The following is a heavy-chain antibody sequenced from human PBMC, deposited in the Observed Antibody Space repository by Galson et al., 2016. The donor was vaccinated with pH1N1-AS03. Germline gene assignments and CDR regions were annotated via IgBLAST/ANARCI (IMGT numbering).Heavy chain of an antibody. D-gene: IGHD2/OR15-2a*01. CDR1: GFSLATSGVG. Sequence: PALVKPTQTLMLTCAFSGFSLATSGVGVGWIRQPPGKALEWLALIYWDDDKLYNPSLKSRLTVTKDTSKNLVVLTLTDMDPVDTATYFCTRSRYYNTNLYYFDYWGQGTLVTVSS. J-gene: IGHJ4*02. V-gene: IGHV2-5*02. CDR3: TRSRYYNTNLYYFDY. CDR2: IYWDDDK.